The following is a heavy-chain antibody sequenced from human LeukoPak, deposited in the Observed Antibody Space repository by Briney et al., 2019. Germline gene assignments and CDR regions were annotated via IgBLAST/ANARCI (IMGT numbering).Heavy chain of an antibody. J-gene: IGHJ4*02. CDR3: ARCDVVLSY. CDR1: GYSFGNYW. Sequence: ESLKISCRGPGYSFGNYWIAWVRQMPGKGLEWMGIIYPGDSDTRYSPSFQGQVTISADKSISTAYLQWSSLKASDTAMYYCARCDVVLSYWGQGTLVTVSS. V-gene: IGHV5-51*01. D-gene: IGHD2-15*01. CDR2: IYPGDSDT.